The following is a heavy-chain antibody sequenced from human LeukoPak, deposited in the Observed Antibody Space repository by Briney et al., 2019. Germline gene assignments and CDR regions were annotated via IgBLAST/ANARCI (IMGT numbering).Heavy chain of an antibody. J-gene: IGHJ4*02. D-gene: IGHD1-26*01. V-gene: IGHV3-48*01. Sequence: GGSLRLSCAASGFTFSSYSMNWVRQAPGKGLERVSYISSSSSTIYYADSVKGRFTISRDNAKNSLYLQMNSLRAEDTAVYYCATYSGAHHKTFDYWGQGTLVTVSS. CDR1: GFTFSSYS. CDR2: ISSSSSTI. CDR3: ATYSGAHHKTFDY.